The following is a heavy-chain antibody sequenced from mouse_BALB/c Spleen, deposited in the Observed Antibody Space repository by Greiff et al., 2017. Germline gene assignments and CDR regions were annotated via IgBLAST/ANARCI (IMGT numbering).Heavy chain of an antibody. CDR1: GFNIKDYY. Sequence: VQLQQSGAELVRSGASVKLSCTASGFNIKDYYMHWVKQRPEQGLEWIGWIDPENGDTEYAPKFQGKATMTADTSSNTAYLQLSSLTSEDTSFYYCNALLGWFAYWGQGTLVTVSA. J-gene: IGHJ3*01. CDR3: NALLGWFAY. CDR2: IDPENGDT. V-gene: IGHV14-4*02.